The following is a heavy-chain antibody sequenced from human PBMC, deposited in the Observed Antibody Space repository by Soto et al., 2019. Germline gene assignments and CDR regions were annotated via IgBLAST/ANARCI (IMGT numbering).Heavy chain of an antibody. CDR3: ARRYNWNDWERENDWFDP. V-gene: IGHV4-59*08. D-gene: IGHD1-1*01. CDR1: GGSISSYY. CDR2: IYYSGST. Sequence: PSETLSLTCTVSGGSISSYYWSWIRQPPGKGLEWIGYIYYSGSTNYNPSLKSRVTLSVDTSKNQFSLKLSSVTAADTAVYYCARRYNWNDWERENDWFDPWGQGTLVTVSS. J-gene: IGHJ5*02.